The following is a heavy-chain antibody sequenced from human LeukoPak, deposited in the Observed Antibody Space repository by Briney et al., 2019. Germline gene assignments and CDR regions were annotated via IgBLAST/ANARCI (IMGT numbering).Heavy chain of an antibody. J-gene: IGHJ6*02. D-gene: IGHD2-2*02. V-gene: IGHV4-31*03. CDR3: ARLVVPAAIPSYYYGMDV. CDR2: IYYSGST. CDR1: GGSISSGGYY. Sequence: SETLSLTCTVSGGSISSGGYYWSWIRQHPGKGLEWIGYIYYSGSTYYNPSLKSRVTISVDTSKNQSSLKLSSVTAADTAVYYCARLVVPAAIPSYYYGMDVWGQGTTVTVSS.